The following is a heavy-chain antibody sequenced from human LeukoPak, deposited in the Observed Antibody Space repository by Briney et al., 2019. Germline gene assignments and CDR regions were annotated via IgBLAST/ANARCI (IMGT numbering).Heavy chain of an antibody. CDR1: GGSFSGYY. CDR2: INHSGST. V-gene: IGHV4-34*01. Sequence: SETLSFTCAVYGGSFSGYYWSWIRQPPGKGLEWIGEINHSGSTNYNPSLKSRVTISVDTSKNQFSLRLSSVTAADTAVYYCAREYYYDSSGYSSFDYWGQGTLVTVSS. J-gene: IGHJ4*02. D-gene: IGHD3-22*01. CDR3: AREYYYDSSGYSSFDY.